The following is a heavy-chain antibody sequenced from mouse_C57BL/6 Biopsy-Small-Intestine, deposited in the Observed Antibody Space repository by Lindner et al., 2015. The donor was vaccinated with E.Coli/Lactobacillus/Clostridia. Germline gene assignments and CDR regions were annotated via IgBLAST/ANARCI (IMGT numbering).Heavy chain of an antibody. CDR1: GFNIKDDY. CDR2: IDPENGDT. V-gene: IGHV14-4*01. CDR3: SRGLRFTY. J-gene: IGHJ3*01. Sequence: VQLQESGAELVRPGASVKLSCTASGFNIKDDYMHWVKQRPELGLEWIGWIDPENGDTEYASKFQDMATVTADTSSNTAYLQLSSLTSEDTAVYYCSRGLRFTYWGQGTLVTVSA. D-gene: IGHD2-2*01.